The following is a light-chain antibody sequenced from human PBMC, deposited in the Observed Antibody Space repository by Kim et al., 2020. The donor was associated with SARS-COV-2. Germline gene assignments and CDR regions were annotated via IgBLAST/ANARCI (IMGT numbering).Light chain of an antibody. CDR3: QQSYSTPYT. CDR1: QSISSY. CDR2: AAS. V-gene: IGKV1-39*01. Sequence: ASVGDRVTITCRASQSISSYLNWYQQKPGKAPKLLIYAASSLQSGVPSRFSGSGSGTDFTLTISSLQPEDFATYYCQQSYSTPYTFGQGTKVDIK. J-gene: IGKJ2*01.